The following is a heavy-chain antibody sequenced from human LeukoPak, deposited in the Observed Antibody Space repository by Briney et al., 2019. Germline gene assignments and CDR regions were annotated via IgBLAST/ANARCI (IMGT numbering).Heavy chain of an antibody. CDR1: GFTFSSYS. Sequence: GGSLRLSCAASGFTFSSYSMNWVRQAPGKGLEWVSSISSSSSYIYYADSVKGRFTISRDNAKNSLYLQMNSLRAEDTAVYYCARDLVPAAYIDYWGQGTLVTVSS. D-gene: IGHD2-2*01. CDR2: ISSSSSYI. CDR3: ARDLVPAAYIDY. V-gene: IGHV3-21*01. J-gene: IGHJ4*02.